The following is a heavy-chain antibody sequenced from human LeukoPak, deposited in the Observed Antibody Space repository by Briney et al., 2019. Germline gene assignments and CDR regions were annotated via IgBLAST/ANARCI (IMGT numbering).Heavy chain of an antibody. J-gene: IGHJ5*01. D-gene: IGHD6-13*01. V-gene: IGHV3-15*01. CDR3: TSYSSIWYFFDC. CDR2: IKSKTDGGTT. Sequence: PGGSLRLSCAASGFTFSNAWMSWVRQAPGKGLEWVGRIKSKTDGGTTDYAAPVKGRFTISRDDSKNTLYLQMNSLKTEDTAVYYCTSYSSIWYFFDCWGQGTEVTVSP. CDR1: GFTFSNAW.